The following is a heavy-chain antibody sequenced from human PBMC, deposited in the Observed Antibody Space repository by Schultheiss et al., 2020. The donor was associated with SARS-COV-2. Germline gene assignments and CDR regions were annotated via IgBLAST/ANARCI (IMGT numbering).Heavy chain of an antibody. Sequence: GSLRLSCTVSGGSVSSGSYYWSWIRQPPGKGLEWIGYIYYSGSTNYNPSLKSRVTISVDTSKNQFSLKLSSVTAADMAVYYCARDYLPSGYSYGLKWFDPWGQGTLVTVSS. D-gene: IGHD5-18*01. J-gene: IGHJ5*02. CDR3: ARDYLPSGYSYGLKWFDP. CDR2: IYYSGST. CDR1: GGSVSSGSYY. V-gene: IGHV4-61*01.